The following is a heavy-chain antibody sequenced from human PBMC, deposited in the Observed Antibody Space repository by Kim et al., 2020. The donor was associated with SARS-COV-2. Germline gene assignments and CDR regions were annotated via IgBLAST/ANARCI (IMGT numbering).Heavy chain of an antibody. CDR3: ALTTSPYYYYYGMDF. V-gene: IGHV4-61*02. J-gene: IGHJ6*02. Sequence: SETLSLTCTVSGGSISSGSYYWSWIRQPAGKGLEWIGRIYSSGSTYYNPSLKSRVTISVDTSKNQFSLKLSSVTAADTAVYYCALTTSPYYYYYGMDFWGQGTTVTVSS. CDR1: GGSISSGSYY. CDR2: IYSSGST. D-gene: IGHD4-17*01.